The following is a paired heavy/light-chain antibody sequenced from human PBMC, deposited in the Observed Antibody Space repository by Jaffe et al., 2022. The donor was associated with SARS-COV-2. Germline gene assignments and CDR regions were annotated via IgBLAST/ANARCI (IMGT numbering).Light chain of an antibody. Sequence: EIVLTQSPATLSLSPGERATLSCRASQSVNKYLAWYQQKPGQAPRLLIFDASNRATGIPARFSGSGSGTDFTLTISSLEPEDFAVYYCQQRSNWPWLTFGGGTKVEIK. CDR3: QQRSNWPWLT. CDR1: QSVNKY. J-gene: IGKJ4*01. V-gene: IGKV3-11*01. CDR2: DAS.
Heavy chain of an antibody. D-gene: IGHD6-13*01. V-gene: IGHV3-23*01. Sequence: EVQVLESGGGLVQPGGSLRLSCAASGFTFSGYAMTWVRQAPGKGLEWVSSIFGSGGGTYYEDSVKGRFTISRDNSKSSLYLQMNSLRAEDTAVYYCAKSSSSWPYYFDYWGQGTLVTVSS. CDR3: AKSSSSWPYYFDY. CDR2: IFGSGGGT. J-gene: IGHJ4*02. CDR1: GFTFSGYA.